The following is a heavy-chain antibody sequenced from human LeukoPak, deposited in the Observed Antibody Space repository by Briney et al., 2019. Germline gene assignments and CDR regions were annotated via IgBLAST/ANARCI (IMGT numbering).Heavy chain of an antibody. Sequence: ASVKVSCKASGYTFTSNYIHWVRQAPGQGLERMGLVNPSGGSTTYAQMFQGRVTMTRDTSTSTVYLELSSLRSEDTAVYYCAKGGVAGTFDYWGQGTQVTVSS. J-gene: IGHJ4*02. V-gene: IGHV1-46*01. CDR2: VNPSGGST. CDR1: GYTFTSNY. D-gene: IGHD6-19*01. CDR3: AKGGVAGTFDY.